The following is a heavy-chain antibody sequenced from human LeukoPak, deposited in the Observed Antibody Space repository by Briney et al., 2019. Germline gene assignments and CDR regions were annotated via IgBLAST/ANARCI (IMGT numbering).Heavy chain of an antibody. CDR3: ARAGAPQGDYFDY. CDR1: GFTFSSYS. D-gene: IGHD3-10*01. Sequence: GGSLRLSCAASGFTFSSYSMNWVRQAPGRGLEWVSSISSSSSYIYYADSVKGRFTISRGNAKNSLYLQMNSLRAEDTAVYCCARAGAPQGDYFDYWGQGTLVTVSS. J-gene: IGHJ4*02. V-gene: IGHV3-21*01. CDR2: ISSSSSYI.